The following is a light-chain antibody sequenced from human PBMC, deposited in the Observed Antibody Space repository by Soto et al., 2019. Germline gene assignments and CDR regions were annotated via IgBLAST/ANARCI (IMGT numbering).Light chain of an antibody. CDR1: QSIASF. CDR3: QQDYSPLLA. Sequence: DIQMTQSPTSLSASIGDTVTITCRASQSIASFLNWLQLKPGKAPKLLISDTSTLQTGVPSRFSGGGSGTEFTLTSSSLQPEDSARYFFQQDYSPLLAFGAGTRVEIK. CDR2: DTS. J-gene: IGKJ4*01. V-gene: IGKV1-39*01.